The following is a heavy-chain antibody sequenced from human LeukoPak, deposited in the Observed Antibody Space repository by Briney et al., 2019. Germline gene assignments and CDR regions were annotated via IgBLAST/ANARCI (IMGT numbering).Heavy chain of an antibody. V-gene: IGHV5-51*01. CDR3: ARADGYCSSTSCHYYYGMDV. CDR2: IYPGDSDT. J-gene: IGHJ6*02. CDR1: GYSFTSYW. D-gene: IGHD2-2*03. Sequence: GESLKISCKGSGYSFTSYWIGWVRQMPGKGLEWMGIIYPGDSDTGYSPSFQGQVTISADKSISTAYLQWSSLKASDTAMYYCARADGYCSSTSCHYYYGMDVWGQGTTVTVSS.